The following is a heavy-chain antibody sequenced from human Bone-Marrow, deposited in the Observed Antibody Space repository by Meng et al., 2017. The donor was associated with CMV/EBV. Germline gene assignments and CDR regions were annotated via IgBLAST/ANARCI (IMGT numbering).Heavy chain of an antibody. J-gene: IGHJ5*02. CDR1: GYTFTSYD. V-gene: IGHV1-8*03. D-gene: IGHD4/OR15-4a*01. CDR3: ARSHGYGGTPNWVDP. CDR2: MNPNSGNT. Sequence: ASVKVSCKASGYTFTSYDINWVRQATGQGLEWMGWMNPNSGNTGYAQKFQGRVTITRNTSISTAYMELSSLRSEDTAVYYCARSHGYGGTPNWVDPWGQGTLVTVSS.